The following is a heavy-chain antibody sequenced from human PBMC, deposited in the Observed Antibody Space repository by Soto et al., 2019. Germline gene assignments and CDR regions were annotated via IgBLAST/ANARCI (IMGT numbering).Heavy chain of an antibody. CDR3: ARAAGHYDFWSGYTN. CDR2: IYYSGST. J-gene: IGHJ4*02. V-gene: IGHV4-59*01. Sequence: QVQLQESGPGLVKPSETLSLTCTVSGGSISSYYWSWIRQPPGKGLEWIGYIYYSGSTNYNPSLKSPVTIAVDTSKNQFALKLSSVTAADTAVYYCARAAGHYDFWSGYTNWGQGTLVTVSS. CDR1: GGSISSYY. D-gene: IGHD3-3*01.